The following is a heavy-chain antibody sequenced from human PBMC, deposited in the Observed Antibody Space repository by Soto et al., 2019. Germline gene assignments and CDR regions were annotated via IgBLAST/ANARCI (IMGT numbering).Heavy chain of an antibody. CDR2: IYRTGST. CDR3: ASRDPGTSVDY. J-gene: IGHJ4*02. CDR1: GGSFTSNNW. V-gene: IGHV4-4*02. Sequence: SETLSLTCAVSGGSFTSNNWWTWVRQPPGQGLEWIGEIYRTGSTNYNPSLKSRVTISLDKSEDQFSLKVTSLTAADTAVYYCASRDPGTSVDYWGQGTLVTVSS. D-gene: IGHD1-7*01.